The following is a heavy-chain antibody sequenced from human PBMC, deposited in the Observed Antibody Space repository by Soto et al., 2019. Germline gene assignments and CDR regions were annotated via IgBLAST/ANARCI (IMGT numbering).Heavy chain of an antibody. Sequence: PGGSLRLSCAASGFTFSSYSMNWVRQAPGKGLEWVSYISSSSSTIYYADSVKGRFTISRDNAKNSLYLQMNSLRDEDTAVYYCARAWKSMVHPHIDYWGQGTLVTVSS. D-gene: IGHD3-10*01. CDR1: GFTFSSYS. V-gene: IGHV3-48*02. CDR3: ARAWKSMVHPHIDY. J-gene: IGHJ4*02. CDR2: ISSSSSTI.